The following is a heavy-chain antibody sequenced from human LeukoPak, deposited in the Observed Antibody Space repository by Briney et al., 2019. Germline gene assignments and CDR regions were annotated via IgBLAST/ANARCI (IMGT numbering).Heavy chain of an antibody. Sequence: PGGSLRLSCAASGFTFSSYEMNWVRQAPGKGLEWVSYISSSGSTIYYADSVKGRFTISRDNAKNSLYLQMNSLRAEDTAVYYCAREGELSDNILDYWGQGTLVTVSS. V-gene: IGHV3-48*03. J-gene: IGHJ4*02. D-gene: IGHD3-16*02. CDR1: GFTFSSYE. CDR3: AREGELSDNILDY. CDR2: ISSSGSTI.